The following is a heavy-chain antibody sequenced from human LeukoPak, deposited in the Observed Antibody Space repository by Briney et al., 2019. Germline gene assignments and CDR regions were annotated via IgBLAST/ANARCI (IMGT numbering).Heavy chain of an antibody. D-gene: IGHD6-19*01. CDR3: VKDLRAVNYYGMDV. J-gene: IGHJ6*02. V-gene: IGHV3-9*01. Sequence: GRSLRLSCAASGFTFDDYAMHWVRQAPGKGLEWVSGISWNSGSIGYTDSVRGRFTISRDNAKNSLYLQMNSLRAEDTAVYYCVKDLRAVNYYGMDVWGQGTTVIVSS. CDR1: GFTFDDYA. CDR2: ISWNSGSI.